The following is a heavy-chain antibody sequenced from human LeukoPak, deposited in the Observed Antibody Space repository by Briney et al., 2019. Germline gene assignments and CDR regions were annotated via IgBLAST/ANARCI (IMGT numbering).Heavy chain of an antibody. CDR3: ARHLLEAYCGGDCYSWVDAFDI. J-gene: IGHJ3*02. D-gene: IGHD2-21*02. CDR2: INHSGST. V-gene: IGHV4-34*01. Sequence: PSETLSLTCAVYGGSFSGYYWSWIRQPPGKGLEWIGEINHSGSTNYNPSLKSRVTISVDTSKNQFSLKLSSVTAADTAVYYCARHLLEAYCGGDCYSWVDAFDIWGQGTVVTVSS. CDR1: GGSFSGYY.